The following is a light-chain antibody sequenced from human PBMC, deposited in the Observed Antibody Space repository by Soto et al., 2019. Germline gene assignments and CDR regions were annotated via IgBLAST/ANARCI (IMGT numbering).Light chain of an antibody. CDR1: SSNIGSNY. CDR2: RNN. J-gene: IGLJ3*02. V-gene: IGLV1-47*01. CDR3: AAWDDSLSGWV. Sequence: QSALTQPPSASGTPGQRVTISCSGSSSNIGSNYVYWYQQLPGTATKLLIYRNNQRPSGVPDRFSGSKSGTSASLAISGLRAEDEAYYYCAAWDDSLSGWVFGGGTKLTVL.